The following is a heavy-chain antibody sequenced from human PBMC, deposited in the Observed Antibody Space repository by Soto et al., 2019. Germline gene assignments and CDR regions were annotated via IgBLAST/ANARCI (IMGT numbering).Heavy chain of an antibody. V-gene: IGHV6-1*01. CDR3: ARGEQYSGRIFDY. CDR1: GDSVSSNSAG. Sequence: SETLSLTCAITGDSVSSNSAGWSWVRQSPSRGLEWLGRTYYRSKWYYEYAVSVRGRITINPDTSKNQYSLQLNSVTPEDTAVYFCARGEQYSGRIFDYWGQGTLVTVSS. CDR2: TYYRSKWYY. D-gene: IGHD1-26*01. J-gene: IGHJ4*01.